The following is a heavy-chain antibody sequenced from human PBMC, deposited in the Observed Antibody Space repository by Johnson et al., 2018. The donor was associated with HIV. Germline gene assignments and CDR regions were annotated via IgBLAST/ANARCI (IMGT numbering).Heavy chain of an antibody. CDR2: ISYDGSNK. CDR1: GFTFSSYA. Sequence: QVQLVESGGGVVQPGRSLRLSCAASGFTFSSYAMHWVRQAPGKGLEWVAVISYDGSNKYYADSVKGRFTISRDNSKNTVFLEMNSLTAEDPAVYYCARARWYLGGGSCCSFDIWGQGTMVTVSS. CDR3: ARARWYLGGGSCCSFDI. V-gene: IGHV3-30*04. D-gene: IGHD2-15*01. J-gene: IGHJ3*02.